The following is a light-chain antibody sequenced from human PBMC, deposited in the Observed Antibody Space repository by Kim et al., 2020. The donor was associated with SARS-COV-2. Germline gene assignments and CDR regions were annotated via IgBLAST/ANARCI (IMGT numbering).Light chain of an antibody. CDR3: QRYDNLPLR. J-gene: IGKJ4*02. Sequence: DIQMTQSPSSLSASVGDRVTITCQASQDIDKYLNWYQHKPGKAPKLLIYDASNLQTGVPSRFTGSGSGTDFTFTISNLQPEDIATYYCQRYDNLPLRFGGGTKVEIK. CDR1: QDIDKY. CDR2: DAS. V-gene: IGKV1-33*01.